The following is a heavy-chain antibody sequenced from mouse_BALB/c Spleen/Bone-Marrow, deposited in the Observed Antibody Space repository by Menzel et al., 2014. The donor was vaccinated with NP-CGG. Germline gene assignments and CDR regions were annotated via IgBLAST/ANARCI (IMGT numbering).Heavy chain of an antibody. D-gene: IGHD2-4*01. V-gene: IGHV5-17*02. CDR1: GFTFSSFG. CDR2: ISSGSSTI. Sequence: EVHLVVSGGGLVQPGGSRKLSCAASGFTFSSFGMHWVRRAPEKGLEWVAYISSGSSTIYYADTVKGRFTISRDNPKNTLFLQMTSLRSEDTAMYYCASDYDYFDYWGQGTTLTVSS. J-gene: IGHJ2*01. CDR3: ASDYDYFDY.